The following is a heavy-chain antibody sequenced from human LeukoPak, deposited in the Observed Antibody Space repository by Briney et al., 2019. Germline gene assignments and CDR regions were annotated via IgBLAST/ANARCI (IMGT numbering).Heavy chain of an antibody. V-gene: IGHV3-13*04. CDR1: GFTLRGYD. CDR3: VRDTMSLGPSGGFDL. Sequence: GRSLRPSCAPSGFTLRGYDMHWVRHATGKGLEWVSAIGRAGDTYYSGSLKGRFTISRENGKNSLYLQMNSLSAGDTALYYCVRDTMSLGPSGGFDLWGRGSLVTVSS. J-gene: IGHJ2*01. D-gene: IGHD3-16*01. CDR2: IGRAGDT.